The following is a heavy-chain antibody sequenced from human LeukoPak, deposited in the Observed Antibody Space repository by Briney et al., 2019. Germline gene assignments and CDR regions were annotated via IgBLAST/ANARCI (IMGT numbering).Heavy chain of an antibody. J-gene: IGHJ3*02. CDR2: ISWNSGSI. Sequence: GGSLRLSCAASGFTFDDYAMHWVRQAPGKGLEWVSGISWNSGSIGYADSEKGRFTISRDNAKNSLYLQMNSLRAEDTALYYCAKDRGDYVWGSYRTHAFDIWGQGTMVTVSS. CDR3: AKDRGDYVWGSYRTHAFDI. CDR1: GFTFDDYA. D-gene: IGHD3-16*02. V-gene: IGHV3-9*01.